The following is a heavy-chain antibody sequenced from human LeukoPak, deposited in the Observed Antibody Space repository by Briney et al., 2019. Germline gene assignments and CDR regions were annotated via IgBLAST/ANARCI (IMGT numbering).Heavy chain of an antibody. CDR2: ISSSGSTI. Sequence: GGSLRLSCAASGFTFSSYEMNWVRQAPGKGLEWVSYISSSGSTIYYADSVKGRFTISRDNAKNSLYLQMNSPRAEDTAVYYCARDGRDSSSWYSPFDYWGQGTLVTVSS. J-gene: IGHJ4*02. D-gene: IGHD6-13*01. CDR3: ARDGRDSSSWYSPFDY. V-gene: IGHV3-48*03. CDR1: GFTFSSYE.